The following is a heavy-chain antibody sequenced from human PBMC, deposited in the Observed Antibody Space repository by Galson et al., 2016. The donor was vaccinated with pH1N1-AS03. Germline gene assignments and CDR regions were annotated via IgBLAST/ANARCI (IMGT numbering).Heavy chain of an antibody. Sequence: SLRLSCASSGFTFSSFGMHWVRRAPGKGLEWVAFIRFDGSVRFYADSVKGRFTISRDDSKNTLYLQMSSLRAEDTAVYFCAKVSAGSSSYNYFDHWGQGTLVIVSS. D-gene: IGHD2-2*01. CDR2: IRFDGSVR. V-gene: IGHV3-30*02. J-gene: IGHJ4*02. CDR3: AKVSAGSSSYNYFDH. CDR1: GFTFSSFG.